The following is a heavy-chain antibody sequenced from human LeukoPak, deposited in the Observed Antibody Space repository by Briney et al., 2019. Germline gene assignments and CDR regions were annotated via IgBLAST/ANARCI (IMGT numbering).Heavy chain of an antibody. Sequence: ASVKVSCKASGYTFTSYGISWVRQAPGQGLEWMGWISAYNGNTNYARKLQGRVTMSTDPSTSTAYMEMRSLRSDDTAVYYCARASSGWHSDYYHMDVWGKGTTVTISS. V-gene: IGHV1-18*01. CDR2: ISAYNGNT. D-gene: IGHD6-19*01. J-gene: IGHJ6*03. CDR3: ARASSGWHSDYYHMDV. CDR1: GYTFTSYG.